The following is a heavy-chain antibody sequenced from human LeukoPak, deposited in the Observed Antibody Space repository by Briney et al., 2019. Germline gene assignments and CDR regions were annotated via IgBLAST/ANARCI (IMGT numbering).Heavy chain of an antibody. D-gene: IGHD2-15*01. CDR1: GGSFIGYY. J-gene: IGHJ4*02. CDR3: ARGVLGGSCSTDY. Sequence: SETLSLTCAVYGGSFIGYYWSWIRQPPGKGLEWIGEINHSGSTNYNPSLKSRVTISVDTSKNQFSLKLSSVTAADTAVYYCARGVLGGSCSTDYWGQGTLVTVSS. CDR2: INHSGST. V-gene: IGHV4-34*01.